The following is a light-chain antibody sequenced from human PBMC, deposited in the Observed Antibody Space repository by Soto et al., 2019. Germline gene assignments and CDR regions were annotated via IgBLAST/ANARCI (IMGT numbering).Light chain of an antibody. Sequence: QSALTQPASVSGSPGQSIAISCTGTSSDVGSYNLVSWYQQHPGKAPKLMIYEVSKRPSGVSNRFSGSKSGNTAFLTISGLQAEDEADYYCCSYAGSSTFGPYVFGTGTKLTVL. V-gene: IGLV2-23*02. CDR3: CSYAGSSTFGPYV. J-gene: IGLJ1*01. CDR2: EVS. CDR1: SSDVGSYNL.